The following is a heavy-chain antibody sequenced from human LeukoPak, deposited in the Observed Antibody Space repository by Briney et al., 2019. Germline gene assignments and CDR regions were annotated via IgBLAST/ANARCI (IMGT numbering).Heavy chain of an antibody. V-gene: IGHV1-3*01. J-gene: IGHJ4*02. CDR2: TNVGNDYT. CDR1: GYTFTHYA. D-gene: IGHD4-11*01. Sequence: ASVKVSCKASGYTFTHYAVHWVRQAPGQRLEWMGWTNVGNDYTESSQKFQDRLTITSDATATTVYMELSSLRSEDTAVYYCARDDFSTYPGLNYFDYWGQGSLVTVSS. CDR3: ARDDFSTYPGLNYFDY.